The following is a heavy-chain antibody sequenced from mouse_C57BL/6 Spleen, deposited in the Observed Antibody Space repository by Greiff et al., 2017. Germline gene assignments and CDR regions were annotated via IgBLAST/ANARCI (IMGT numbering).Heavy chain of an antibody. CDR1: GYTFTDHT. CDR2: IYPRDGST. D-gene: IGHD4-1*01. Sequence: QVQLQQSDAELVKPGASVKISCKVSGYTFTDHTIHCMKQRPEQGLEWIGYIYPRDGSTKYNETFKGKATLTADKSSSTAYMQRNSLTSEDSAVYFCARVLAGAAMDYWGQGTSVTVSA. J-gene: IGHJ4*01. CDR3: ARVLAGAAMDY. V-gene: IGHV1-78*01.